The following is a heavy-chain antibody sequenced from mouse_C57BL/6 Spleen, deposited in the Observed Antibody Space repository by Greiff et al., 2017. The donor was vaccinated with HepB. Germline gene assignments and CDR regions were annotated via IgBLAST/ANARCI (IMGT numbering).Heavy chain of an antibody. V-gene: IGHV5-12*01. CDR2: ISNGGGST. CDR3: ARQGGYDYADYYAMDY. CDR1: GFTFSDYY. D-gene: IGHD2-4*01. J-gene: IGHJ4*01. Sequence: EVMLVESGGGLVQPGGSLKLSCAASGFTFSDYYMYWVRQTPEKRLEWVAYISNGGGSTYYPDTVKGRFTISRDNAKNTLYLQMSRLKSEDTAMYYCARQGGYDYADYYAMDYWGQGTSVTVSS.